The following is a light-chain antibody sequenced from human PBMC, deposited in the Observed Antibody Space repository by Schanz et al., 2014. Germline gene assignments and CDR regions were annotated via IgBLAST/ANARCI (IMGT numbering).Light chain of an antibody. CDR1: QNVGTN. Sequence: EVVMTQSPATLSVSPGERATLSCRASQNVGTNLAWYQQKPGQAPRLLIFGASTRATGFPARFSGSGSGTEFTLTISRLEPEDFAVYYCQQYGSSPSLTFGGGTKVEIK. CDR3: QQYGSSPSLT. V-gene: IGKV3-15*01. J-gene: IGKJ4*01. CDR2: GAS.